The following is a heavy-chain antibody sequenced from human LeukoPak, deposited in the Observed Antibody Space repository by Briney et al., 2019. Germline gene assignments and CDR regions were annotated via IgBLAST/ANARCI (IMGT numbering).Heavy chain of an antibody. Sequence: GGSPRLSCAASGFTFSSYSMNWVRQAPGKGLEWVSSISSSSSYIYYADSVKGRFTISRDNAKNSLYLQMNSLRAEDTAVYYCARGGDVVVPAAYDFDYWGQGTLVTVSS. V-gene: IGHV3-21*01. J-gene: IGHJ4*02. CDR1: GFTFSSYS. D-gene: IGHD2-2*01. CDR3: ARGGDVVVPAAYDFDY. CDR2: ISSSSSYI.